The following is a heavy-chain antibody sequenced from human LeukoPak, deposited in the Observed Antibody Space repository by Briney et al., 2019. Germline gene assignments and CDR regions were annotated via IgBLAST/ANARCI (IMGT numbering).Heavy chain of an antibody. CDR3: ASALLTYYYDSDAFDI. CDR2: IYYSGST. CDR1: GGSISSYY. D-gene: IGHD3-22*01. Sequence: SETLSLTCTVSGGSISSYYWIWIRQPPGKGLEWIGYIYYSGSTNYNPSLKSRVTISVDTSKNQFSLKLSSVTAADTAVYYCASALLTYYYDSDAFDIWGQGTMVTVSS. J-gene: IGHJ3*02. V-gene: IGHV4-59*12.